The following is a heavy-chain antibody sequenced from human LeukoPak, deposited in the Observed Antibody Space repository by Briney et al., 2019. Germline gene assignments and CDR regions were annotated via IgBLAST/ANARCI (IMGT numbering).Heavy chain of an antibody. J-gene: IGHJ6*03. CDR1: GGSFSGYY. Sequence: SETLSLTCAVYGGSFSGYYWSWIRQPPGKGLEWIGEINHSGSTNYNPSLKSRVTISVDTSKNRFSLKLSSVTAADTAVYYCARSSSQRKYYYYYYMDVWGKGTTVTVSS. CDR3: ARSSSQRKYYYYYYMDV. D-gene: IGHD6-6*01. V-gene: IGHV4-34*01. CDR2: INHSGST.